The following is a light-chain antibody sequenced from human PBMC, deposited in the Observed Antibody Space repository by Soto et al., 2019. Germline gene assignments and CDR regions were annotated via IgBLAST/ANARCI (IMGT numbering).Light chain of an antibody. Sequence: EIVLTQSPGTLSLSPGERATLSCRASQSVSSSYLAWYQQKPGQAPRLLIYGASSRATGIPDRFSGSGSGTDFTLTISRLEPEDFAVYYCKQYGRSYTFGQGTKLEIK. J-gene: IGKJ2*01. V-gene: IGKV3-20*01. CDR3: KQYGRSYT. CDR2: GAS. CDR1: QSVSSSY.